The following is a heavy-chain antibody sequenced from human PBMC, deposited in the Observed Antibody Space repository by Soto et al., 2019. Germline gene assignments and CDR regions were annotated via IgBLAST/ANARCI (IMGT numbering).Heavy chain of an antibody. D-gene: IGHD2-2*01. CDR1: GGSMISYY. CDR3: AREGTCSSTSCPTYFSFGMDV. Sequence: PSETLSLTCTVSGGSMISYYWSWIRQPPGRGLEWIGFIYYAGSTKYNPSLNSRVTISVDTSKNQFSLTVTSVTAADTAVYYCAREGTCSSTSCPTYFSFGMDVWGQGTTVTVS. CDR2: IYYAGST. V-gene: IGHV4-59*12. J-gene: IGHJ6*02.